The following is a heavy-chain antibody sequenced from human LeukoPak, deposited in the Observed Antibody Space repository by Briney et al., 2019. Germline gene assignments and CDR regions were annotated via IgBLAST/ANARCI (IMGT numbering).Heavy chain of an antibody. Sequence: GGSLRLSCAASGFTFSSNSMNWVRQAPGKGLEWVSSISSSSSYIYYADSVKGRFTISRDNAKNSLYLQMNSLRAEDTAVYYCARDLPGYYDSSGYCYWDQGTLVTVSS. CDR3: ARDLPGYYDSSGYCY. CDR2: ISSSSSYI. J-gene: IGHJ4*02. CDR1: GFTFSSNS. D-gene: IGHD3-22*01. V-gene: IGHV3-21*01.